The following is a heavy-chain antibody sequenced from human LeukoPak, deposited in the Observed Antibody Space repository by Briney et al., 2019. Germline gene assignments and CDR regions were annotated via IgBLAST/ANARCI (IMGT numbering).Heavy chain of an antibody. V-gene: IGHV3-30*03. Sequence: GGCLRPSCAASGFTFSSYGMHWGRPAPGKGLEWVAVISNDGSNKYYADSVKGRFTISRDNSKNTLYLQMNSLRAEDTAVYYCATQWPDYWGQGTLVTVSS. CDR2: ISNDGSNK. CDR1: GFTFSSYG. J-gene: IGHJ4*02. D-gene: IGHD6-19*01. CDR3: ATQWPDY.